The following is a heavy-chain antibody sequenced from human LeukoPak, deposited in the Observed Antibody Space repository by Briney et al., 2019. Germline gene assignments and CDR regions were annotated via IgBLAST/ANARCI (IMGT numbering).Heavy chain of an antibody. CDR2: ISSSGNTI. V-gene: IGHV3-11*01. CDR1: GFTFSDYY. J-gene: IGHJ4*02. CDR3: ARVQPHYYDSSGYPPDY. Sequence: GGSLRLSCAASGFTFSDYYMSWIRQAPGKGLEWVSYISSSGNTIFYADSVKGRFNLSRDNAKNSLYLQMNSLRAEDTAVYYCARVQPHYYDSSGYPPDYWGQGTLVTVSS. D-gene: IGHD3-22*01.